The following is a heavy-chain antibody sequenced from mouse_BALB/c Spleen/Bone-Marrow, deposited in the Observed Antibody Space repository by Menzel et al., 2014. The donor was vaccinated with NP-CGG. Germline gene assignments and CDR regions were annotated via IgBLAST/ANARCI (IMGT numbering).Heavy chain of an antibody. CDR1: GFAFSRYW. CDR3: ARQGYYGKGEY. Sequence: EVKLMESGGGLVQPGGSLKLSCAASGFAFSRYWMSWVRQAPGKGLEWIGEINPDSSTINYTPSLKDKFIISRDNAKNTRYLQMSKVRSEDTALYYGARQGYYGKGEYRGQGATLTVSS. CDR2: INPDSSTI. V-gene: IGHV4-1*02. J-gene: IGHJ2*01. D-gene: IGHD2-1*01.